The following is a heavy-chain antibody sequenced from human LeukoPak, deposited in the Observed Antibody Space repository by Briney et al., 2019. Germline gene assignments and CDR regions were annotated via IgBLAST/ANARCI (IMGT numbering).Heavy chain of an antibody. CDR1: YGALSGYY. CDR3: ARGGGLRRSWLDL. V-gene: IGHV4-34*01. Sequence: SETLSLTCGVEYGALSGYYWTWMRQPPGKGLEWIGEIHHSGDSNYNASLNSRVTISFETSNHQFSLNLKSMTGSDTGIVLFARGGGLRRSWLDLWGQGTLVTVSS. J-gene: IGHJ5*02. D-gene: IGHD3-10*01. CDR2: IHHSGDS.